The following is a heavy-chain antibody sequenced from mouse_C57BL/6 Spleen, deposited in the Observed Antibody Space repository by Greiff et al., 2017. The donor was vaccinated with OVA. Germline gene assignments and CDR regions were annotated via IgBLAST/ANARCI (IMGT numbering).Heavy chain of an antibody. J-gene: IGHJ3*01. Sequence: VKLVESGAELVRPGSSVKLSCKASGYTFTSYWMHWVKQRPIQGLEWIGNIDPSDSETHYNQKFKDKATLTVDKSSSTAYMQLSSLTSEDSAVYYCARDRGYDGAWFAYWGQGTLVTVSA. CDR2: IDPSDSET. CDR3: ARDRGYDGAWFAY. V-gene: IGHV1-52*01. CDR1: GYTFTSYW. D-gene: IGHD2-2*01.